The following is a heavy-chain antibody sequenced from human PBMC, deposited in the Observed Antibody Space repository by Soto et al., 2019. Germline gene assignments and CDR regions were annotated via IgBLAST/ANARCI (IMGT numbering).Heavy chain of an antibody. CDR2: IIPVFGTA. CDR1: GGTFSSYA. J-gene: IGHJ3*02. V-gene: IGHV1-69*12. Sequence: QVQLVQSGAEVKKPGSSVKVSCKASGGTFSSYAISWVRQAPGQGLECMGGIIPVFGTANYAQQFQGRVTITAEDCTGRAYMEPSSLTFEHTAVYYCVREPPKSGWTNDAFEIWGQGTMVNFSS. D-gene: IGHD2-15*01. CDR3: VREPPKSGWTNDAFEI.